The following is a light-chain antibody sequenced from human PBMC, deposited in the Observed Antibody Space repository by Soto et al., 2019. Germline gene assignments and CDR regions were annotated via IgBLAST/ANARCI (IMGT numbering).Light chain of an antibody. V-gene: IGKV4-1*01. CDR1: QSVLYCSDNKNY. CDR2: WAS. J-gene: IGKJ4*01. Sequence: DIVMTQSPDSLAVSLGERATINCKSSQSVLYCSDNKNYLAWYQHKPGQPPKLLIYWASTRESGVPDRFTGSGSGIDFTLSVSSLQAEYVAVYSCQQDDSTSPLTVRGGTKVEIK. CDR3: QQDDSTSPLT.